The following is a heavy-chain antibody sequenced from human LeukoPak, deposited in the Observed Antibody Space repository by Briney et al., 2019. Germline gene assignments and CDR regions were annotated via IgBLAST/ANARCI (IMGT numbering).Heavy chain of an antibody. J-gene: IGHJ4*02. V-gene: IGHV3-7*01. CDR2: IKQDGSEK. CDR3: ARDHNYDYVWGTLDY. Sequence: GGSLRLSCAASGFTFSSYWMSWVRQAPGKGLEWVANIKQDGSEKYYVDSVKGRFTISRDNAKNSLYLQMNSLRAEDTAVYCCARDHNYDYVWGTLDYWGQGTLVTVSS. D-gene: IGHD3-16*01. CDR1: GFTFSSYW.